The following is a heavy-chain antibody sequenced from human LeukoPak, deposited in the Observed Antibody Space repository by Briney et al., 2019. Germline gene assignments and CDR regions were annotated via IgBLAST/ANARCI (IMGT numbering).Heavy chain of an antibody. CDR2: ISGSGGST. V-gene: IGHV3-23*01. CDR1: GFTFSSYA. Sequence: GGSLRLSCAASGFTFSSYAMSWVRQAPGKGLEWVSAISGSGGSTYYADSVKGRFTIFRDNSKNTLYLQMNSLRAEDAAVYYCAKDPPYYDILTGYYTQVDWYFDYWGQGTLVTVSS. J-gene: IGHJ4*02. D-gene: IGHD3-9*01. CDR3: AKDPPYYDILTGYYTQVDWYFDY.